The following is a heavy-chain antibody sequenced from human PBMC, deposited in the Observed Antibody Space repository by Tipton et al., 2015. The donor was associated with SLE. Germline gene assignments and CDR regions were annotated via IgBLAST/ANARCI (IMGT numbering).Heavy chain of an antibody. Sequence: GSLRLSCAASGFTFSSYDMHWVRQATGKGLEWVSAIGTAGDTYYPGSVKGRFTISRENAKNSLYLQMNSLRAEDTAVYYCASGVGVRGLYYFAYWGQGTLVTVSS. J-gene: IGHJ4*02. D-gene: IGHD3-10*01. CDR2: IGTAGDT. V-gene: IGHV3-13*01. CDR3: ASGVGVRGLYYFAY. CDR1: GFTFSSYD.